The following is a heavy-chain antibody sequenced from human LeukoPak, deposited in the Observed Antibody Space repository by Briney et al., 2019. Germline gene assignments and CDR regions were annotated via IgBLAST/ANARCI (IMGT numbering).Heavy chain of an antibody. Sequence: ASVKVSCKVSGYTLTELSMHWVRQAPGKGLEWMGGFDPEYGEKIYAQKFQGRVTMTEDTSTDTAYMELSSLRSEDTAVYYCATTGYCSGGSCRLYWFDPWGQGTLVTVSS. CDR2: FDPEYGEK. CDR1: GYTLTELS. V-gene: IGHV1-24*01. D-gene: IGHD2-15*01. CDR3: ATTGYCSGGSCRLYWFDP. J-gene: IGHJ5*02.